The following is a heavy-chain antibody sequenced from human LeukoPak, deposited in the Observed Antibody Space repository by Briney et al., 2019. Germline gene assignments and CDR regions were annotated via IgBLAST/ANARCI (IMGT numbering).Heavy chain of an antibody. Sequence: GGSLRLSCAVSRFTFSDYYMSWIRQAPGKGLEWVSYISTSSTYTNYADSVKGRFTTSRDNAKNSLYLQMNSLRAEDTGGYYCVRGIKGADGMDVWGQGTTVTVSS. D-gene: IGHD5-24*01. V-gene: IGHV3-11*05. J-gene: IGHJ6*02. CDR1: RFTFSDYY. CDR2: ISTSSTYT. CDR3: VRGIKGADGMDV.